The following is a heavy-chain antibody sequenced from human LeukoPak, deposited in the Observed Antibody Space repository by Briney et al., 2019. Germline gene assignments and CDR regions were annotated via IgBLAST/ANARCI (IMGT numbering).Heavy chain of an antibody. Sequence: ASVKVSCKASGYTFTSYGITWMRQAPGQGLEWMGWISPYNGNTNYAQKFQGRVTMTTDTSTRTAYMELRSLRSDDTAVYYCARGLRGYYDTGGYTWDAFDIWGQGTMVTVSS. V-gene: IGHV1-18*01. J-gene: IGHJ3*02. D-gene: IGHD3-22*01. CDR1: GYTFTSYG. CDR3: ARGLRGYYDTGGYTWDAFDI. CDR2: ISPYNGNT.